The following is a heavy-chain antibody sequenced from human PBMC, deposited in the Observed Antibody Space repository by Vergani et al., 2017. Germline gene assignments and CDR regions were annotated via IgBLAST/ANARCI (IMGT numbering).Heavy chain of an antibody. V-gene: IGHV1-45*02. CDR1: GYTFTYRY. CDR2: ITPFNGNT. J-gene: IGHJ5*02. CDR3: ASSVRGVPLDP. Sequence: QMQLVQSGAEVKKTGSSVKVSCKASGYTFTYRYLHWVRQAPGQALEWMGWITPFNGNTNYAQKFQDRVTITRDRSMSTAYMELSSLRSEDTAMYYCASSVRGVPLDPWGQGTLVNVSS. D-gene: IGHD3-10*01.